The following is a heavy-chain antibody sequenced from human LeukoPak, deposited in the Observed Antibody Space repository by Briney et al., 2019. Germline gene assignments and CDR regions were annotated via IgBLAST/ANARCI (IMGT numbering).Heavy chain of an antibody. V-gene: IGHV3-30*04. CDR2: ISSDGSKK. CDR1: GFTFSSYA. J-gene: IGHJ4*02. D-gene: IGHD4-23*01. CDR3: ARGAHKRDDYGGFFDY. Sequence: GGSLRLSCVASGFTFSSYAMHWVRQAPGKGLEWVAVISSDGSKKDYADSVKGRFTISRDNSKNTLYLQMNSLRAEDTAVYYCARGAHKRDDYGGFFDYWGQGTLVTVSS.